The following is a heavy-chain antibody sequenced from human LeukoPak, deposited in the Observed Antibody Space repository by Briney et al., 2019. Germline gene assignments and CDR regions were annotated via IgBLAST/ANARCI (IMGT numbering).Heavy chain of an antibody. V-gene: IGHV1-69*05. CDR1: GYTFTSYG. CDR3: ARDLGLDDYGVPYCFDY. J-gene: IGHJ4*02. D-gene: IGHD4-17*01. Sequence: SVKVSCKASGYTFTSYGISWVRQAPGQGLEWMGRIIPIFGTANYAQKFQGRVTITTDESTSTAYMELSSLRSEDTAVYYCARDLGLDDYGVPYCFDYWGQGTLVTVSS. CDR2: IIPIFGTA.